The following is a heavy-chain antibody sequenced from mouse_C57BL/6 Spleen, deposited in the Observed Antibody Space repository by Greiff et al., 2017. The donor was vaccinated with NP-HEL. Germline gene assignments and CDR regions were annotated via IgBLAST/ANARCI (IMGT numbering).Heavy chain of an antibody. CDR1: GYTFTSYT. V-gene: IGHV1-4*01. CDR2: INPSSGYT. J-gene: IGHJ1*03. Sequence: QVQLKQSGAELARPGASVKMSCKASGYTFTSYTMHWVKQRPGQGLEWIGYINPSSGYTKYNQKFKDKATLTADKSSSTAYMQLSSLTSEDSAVYYCARSGDYSWYFDVWGTGTTVTVSS. CDR3: ARSGDYSWYFDV. D-gene: IGHD2-12*01.